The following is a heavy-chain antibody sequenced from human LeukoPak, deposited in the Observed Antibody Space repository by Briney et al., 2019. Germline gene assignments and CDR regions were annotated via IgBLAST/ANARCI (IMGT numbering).Heavy chain of an antibody. D-gene: IGHD6-13*01. Sequence: ASVKVSRKASGYTFTGHYIHWVRQAPGQGLEWMGWINPRSDSTNYGQNFEGRVTMTRDTSIDTVYMELTSLTSDDTAVYFCARHSSSWKGNWFDPWGQGTLVTVSS. V-gene: IGHV1-2*02. CDR3: ARHSSSWKGNWFDP. CDR2: INPRSDST. CDR1: GYTFTGHY. J-gene: IGHJ5*02.